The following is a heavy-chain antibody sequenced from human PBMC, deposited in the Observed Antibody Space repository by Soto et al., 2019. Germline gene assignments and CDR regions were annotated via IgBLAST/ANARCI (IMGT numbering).Heavy chain of an antibody. J-gene: IGHJ2*01. CDR1: GFTFSNFE. Sequence: EVQLVESGGGLVQPGGSLRLSCAASGFTFSNFEMNWVRQVPGKGLEWVSYIGFGGDPIYYADSVKGRFTISRDNAKNSLYLQLNSLRAEDTAIYYCARAPETTMPRLWYFDLWGRGTLVTVSS. D-gene: IGHD1-1*01. CDR3: ARAPETTMPRLWYFDL. CDR2: IGFGGDPI. V-gene: IGHV3-48*03.